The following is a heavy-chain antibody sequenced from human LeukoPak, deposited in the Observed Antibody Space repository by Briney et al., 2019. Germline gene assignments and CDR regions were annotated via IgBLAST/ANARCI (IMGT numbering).Heavy chain of an antibody. V-gene: IGHV3-7*01. CDR2: IKQDGSEK. J-gene: IGHJ4*02. D-gene: IGHD1-1*01. CDR1: GFAFSTSW. CDR3: ARESRPEGRLIDIDF. Sequence: SGGSLRLSCAASGFAFSTSWMSWVRQAPGKGLEGVANIKQDGSEKNYVDSVKGRFTISRDNAKNSLYLQMNSLRAEDTAFYYCARESRPEGRLIDIDFWGQGTLVTVSS.